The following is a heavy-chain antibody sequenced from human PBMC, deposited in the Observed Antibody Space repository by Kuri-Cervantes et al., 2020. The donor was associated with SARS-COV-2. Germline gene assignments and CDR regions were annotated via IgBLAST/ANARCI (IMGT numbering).Heavy chain of an antibody. CDR3: TTDKDWGLGY. V-gene: IGHV3-15*07. J-gene: IGHJ4*02. Sequence: GESLKISCAASGFTSSNAWMNWVRQAPGKGLEWVGRIKSKTDGGTTDYAAPVKGRFTISRDDSKNTLYLQMNSLKPEDTAMYYCTTDKDWGLGYWGQGTLVTVSS. D-gene: IGHD7-27*01. CDR2: IKSKTDGGTT. CDR1: GFTSSNAW.